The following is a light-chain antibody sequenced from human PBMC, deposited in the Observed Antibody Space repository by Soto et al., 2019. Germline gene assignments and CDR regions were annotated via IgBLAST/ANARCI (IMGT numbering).Light chain of an antibody. V-gene: IGKV3-20*01. CDR2: GAS. J-gene: IGKJ1*01. CDR3: QQYNSYS. CDR1: QSVSSSY. Sequence: EIVLPQSPGTLSLSPGERATLSCRASQSVSSSYLAWYQQKPGQAPRLLIYGASSRATGIPDRFSGSGSGTDFTLTISSLQPDDFATYYCQQYNSYSFGQGTKVDIK.